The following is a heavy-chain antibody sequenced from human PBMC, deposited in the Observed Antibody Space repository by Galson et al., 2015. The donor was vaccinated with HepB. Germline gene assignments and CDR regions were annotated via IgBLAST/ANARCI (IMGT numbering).Heavy chain of an antibody. D-gene: IGHD6-19*01. CDR1: GFTFSSYS. Sequence: SLRLSCAASGFTFSSYSMNWVRQAPGKGLEWVSYISSSSSTIYYADSVKGRFTISRDNSKNSLYLQMNSLRDEDTAVYYCARDRLGYYGLDVWGHGTTVTVSS. CDR3: ARDRLGYYGLDV. V-gene: IGHV3-48*02. J-gene: IGHJ6*02. CDR2: ISSSSSTI.